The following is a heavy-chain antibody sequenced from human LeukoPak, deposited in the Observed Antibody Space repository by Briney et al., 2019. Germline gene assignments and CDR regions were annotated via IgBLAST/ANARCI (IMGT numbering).Heavy chain of an antibody. V-gene: IGHV4-59*01. CDR3: ARDGHRDNSSSWYSPYYYYYYGMDV. J-gene: IGHJ6*02. D-gene: IGHD6-13*01. CDR2: IYYSGST. Sequence: SETLSLTCTVSGGSISSYYWSWIRQPPGKGLEWIAYIYYSGSTNYNPSLKSRVTISVDTSKNQFSLKLSSVTAADTAVYYCARDGHRDNSSSWYSPYYYYYYGMDVWGQGTTVTVSS. CDR1: GGSISSYY.